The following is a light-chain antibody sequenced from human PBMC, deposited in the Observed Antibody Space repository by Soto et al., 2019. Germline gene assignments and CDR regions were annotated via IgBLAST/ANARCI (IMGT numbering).Light chain of an antibody. Sequence: EIVMTQSPATLSVSPGERPTLSCRASQSVSSNLAWYQHEPGQAPTLXXYGTSSRATGIPDRFSGSGSGADFTLTISRLEPEDFAVYYGQQYHTSPSITFGQGTRLEIK. J-gene: IGKJ5*01. V-gene: IGKV3-20*01. CDR2: GTS. CDR1: QSVSSN. CDR3: QQYHTSPSIT.